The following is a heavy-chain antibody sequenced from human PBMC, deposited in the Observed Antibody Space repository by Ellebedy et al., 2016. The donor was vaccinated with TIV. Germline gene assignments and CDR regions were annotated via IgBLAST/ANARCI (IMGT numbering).Heavy chain of an antibody. CDR2: INAGSGNA. CDR3: TRSTPAAGSYYFDY. Sequence: AASVKVSCKASGYTFTSYALHWVRQAPGQRLVWMGFINAGSGNAQYSQNFQGRVTMTRDTSATTAYMELISLTAEETAIYYCTRSTPAAGSYYFDYWGQGTRVIVSS. J-gene: IGHJ4*02. V-gene: IGHV1-3*01. CDR1: GYTFTSYA. D-gene: IGHD6-13*01.